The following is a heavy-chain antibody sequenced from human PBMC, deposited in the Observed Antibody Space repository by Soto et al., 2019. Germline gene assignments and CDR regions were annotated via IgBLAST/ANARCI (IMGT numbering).Heavy chain of an antibody. CDR3: ARTFDTITYCFDY. CDR1: EFSFSSYA. Sequence: GGSLRLSCAASEFSFSSYAMHWIRQAPGKGLEWVAVISFDGNIIHYADSVKGRFIISRDNSKNTLYLQMHSLSGEDTAVYYCARTFDTITYCFDYWGQGTLVTVSS. J-gene: IGHJ4*02. V-gene: IGHV3-30-3*01. D-gene: IGHD3-9*01. CDR2: ISFDGNII.